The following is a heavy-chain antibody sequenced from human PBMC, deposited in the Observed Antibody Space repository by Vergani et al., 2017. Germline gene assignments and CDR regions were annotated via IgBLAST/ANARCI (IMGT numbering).Heavy chain of an antibody. Sequence: QVQLVQSGAEVKKPGSSVKVSCKASGGTFSSYAISWVRQAPGQGLEWMGGIIPIFGTANYAQKFQGRVPITADESTSTAYMELSSLRSEDTAVYYCARDSTSSSLYWTDYYYGMDVWGQGTTVTVSS. J-gene: IGHJ6*02. V-gene: IGHV1-69*01. CDR1: GGTFSSYA. D-gene: IGHD6-13*01. CDR2: IIPIFGTA. CDR3: ARDSTSSSLYWTDYYYGMDV.